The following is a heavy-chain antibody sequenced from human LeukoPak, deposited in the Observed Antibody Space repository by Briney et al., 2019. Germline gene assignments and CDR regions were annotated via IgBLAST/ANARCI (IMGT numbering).Heavy chain of an antibody. CDR1: GFTFSSYS. D-gene: IGHD6-19*01. CDR3: AKDITSGWYRYGPFDY. CDR2: ISSSGSTI. Sequence: GGSLRLSCAASGFTFSSYSMNWVRQAPGKGLEWVSYISSSGSTIYYADSVKGRFTISRDNAKNSLYLQMNSLSAEDTALYYCAKDITSGWYRYGPFDYWGQGTLVTVSS. J-gene: IGHJ4*02. V-gene: IGHV3-48*04.